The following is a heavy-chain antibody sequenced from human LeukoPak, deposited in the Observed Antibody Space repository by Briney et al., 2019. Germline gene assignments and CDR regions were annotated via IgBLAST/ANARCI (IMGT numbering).Heavy chain of an antibody. CDR2: ITSEGSSI. D-gene: IGHD3-22*01. CDR3: ARSHYSDSSGYYYYYYGMDV. J-gene: IGHJ6*02. V-gene: IGHV3-74*01. CDR1: GXTFSRYW. Sequence: PGGSLRLSCAASGXTFSRYWMHWVRHVPGKGQVWVSRITSEGSSISYADSVKGRFTISRYNAKSTLYLQMNSLRGEDTAVYYCARSHYSDSSGYYYYYYGMDVWGQGTTVTVS.